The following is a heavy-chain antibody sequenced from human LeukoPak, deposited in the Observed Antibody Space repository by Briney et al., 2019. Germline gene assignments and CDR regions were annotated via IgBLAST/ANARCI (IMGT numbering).Heavy chain of an antibody. CDR1: GFTFTTSA. J-gene: IGHJ3*02. CDR3: AKDFHCSSTSCYREDAFDI. D-gene: IGHD2-2*02. CDR2: IRYDGSNK. Sequence: GGSLRLSCAASGFTFTTSAMNWVRQAPGKGLEWVAFIRYDGSNKYYADSVKGRFTISRDNSKNTLYLQMNSLRAEDTAVYYCAKDFHCSSTSCYREDAFDIWGQGTMVTVSS. V-gene: IGHV3-30*02.